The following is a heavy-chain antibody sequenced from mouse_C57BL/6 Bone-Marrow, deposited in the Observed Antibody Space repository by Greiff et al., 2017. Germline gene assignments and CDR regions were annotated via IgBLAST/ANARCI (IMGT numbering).Heavy chain of an antibody. CDR1: GYTFTSYW. Sequence: QVQLQQPGAELVRPGTSVKLSCKASGYTFTSYWMHWVKQRPGQGLEWIGVIDPSDSYTNYNQKFKGKATLTVDTSSSTAYMQLSSLTSEDSAVYYCETGAYWGQGTLVTVSA. J-gene: IGHJ3*01. D-gene: IGHD3-1*01. CDR2: IDPSDSYT. V-gene: IGHV1-59*01. CDR3: ETGAY.